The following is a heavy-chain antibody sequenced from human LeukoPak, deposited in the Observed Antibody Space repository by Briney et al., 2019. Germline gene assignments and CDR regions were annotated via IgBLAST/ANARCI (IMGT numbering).Heavy chain of an antibody. D-gene: IGHD6-13*01. J-gene: IGHJ5*02. Sequence: SETLSLTCTVSVGSISSSSYYWGWIRQPPGKGLEWIGSIYSCGSTYYNPSLKSRVTMSLDTSKNQFSLKLSSVPAADTAVYYCARRKSIAAAGRWNWFDPWGQGTLVTVSS. CDR2: IYSCGST. V-gene: IGHV4-39*01. CDR3: ARRKSIAAAGRWNWFDP. CDR1: VGSISSSSYY.